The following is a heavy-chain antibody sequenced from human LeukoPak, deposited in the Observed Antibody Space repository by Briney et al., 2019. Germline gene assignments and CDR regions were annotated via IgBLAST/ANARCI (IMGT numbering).Heavy chain of an antibody. CDR2: ISGSGGST. V-gene: IGHV3-21*01. Sequence: GGSLRLSCAASGFTFTSYGMSWVRQAPGKGLEWVSGISGSGGSTYYADSVKGRFTISRDNAKSSLYLQMNSLRAEDTAVYYCARDHIAVAGTGQFDYWGQGTLVTVSS. CDR1: GFTFTSYG. D-gene: IGHD6-19*01. CDR3: ARDHIAVAGTGQFDY. J-gene: IGHJ4*02.